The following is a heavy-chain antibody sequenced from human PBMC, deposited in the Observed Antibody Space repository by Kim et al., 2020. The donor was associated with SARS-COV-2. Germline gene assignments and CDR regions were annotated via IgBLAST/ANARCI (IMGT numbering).Heavy chain of an antibody. CDR3: ARPYRRRGGGAWFDP. Sequence: ETLSLTCAVFGGSISNVDFYWGWIRQPPGKGLEWIGNIDYTGTTYYNPSLKSRVSMSVDSSKNQFSLRLTSLTAADTAVYYCARPYRRRGGGAWFDPWGQGTLVTVSS. CDR2: IDYTGTT. J-gene: IGHJ5*02. D-gene: IGHD1-1*01. V-gene: IGHV4-39*01. CDR1: GGSISNVDFY.